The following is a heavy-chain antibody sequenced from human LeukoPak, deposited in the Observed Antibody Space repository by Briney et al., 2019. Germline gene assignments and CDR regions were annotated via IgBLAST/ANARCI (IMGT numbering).Heavy chain of an antibody. CDR2: IYTSGST. D-gene: IGHD3-10*01. Sequence: SETLSLTCTVSGGSISSSSYYWSWIRQPAGKGLEWIGRIYTSGSTNYNPSLKSRVTMSVDTSKNQFSLKLSSVTAADTAVYYCARVVGVLWLDYMDVWGKGTTVTVSS. CDR3: ARVVGVLWLDYMDV. CDR1: GGSISSSSYY. V-gene: IGHV4-61*02. J-gene: IGHJ6*03.